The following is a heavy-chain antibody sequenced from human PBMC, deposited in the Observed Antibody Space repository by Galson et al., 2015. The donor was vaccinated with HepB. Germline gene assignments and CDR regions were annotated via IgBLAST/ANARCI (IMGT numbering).Heavy chain of an antibody. V-gene: IGHV1-24*01. CDR1: GYTLTELS. D-gene: IGHD3-10*01. Sequence: SVKVSCKVSGYTLTELSMHWVRQAPGKGLEWMGGFDPEDGETIYAQKFQGRVTMTEDTSTDTAYMELSSLRSEDTAVYYCATTRGDGSGTDSDYYYGMDVWGQGTTVTVSS. CDR2: FDPEDGET. J-gene: IGHJ6*02. CDR3: ATTRGDGSGTDSDYYYGMDV.